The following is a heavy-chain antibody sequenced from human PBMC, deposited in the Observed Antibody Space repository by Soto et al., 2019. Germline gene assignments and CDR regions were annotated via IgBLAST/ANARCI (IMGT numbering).Heavy chain of an antibody. J-gene: IGHJ6*02. V-gene: IGHV1-69*12. Sequence: QVQLMQSGAEVKKPGSSVKVSCKASGGTFSTSAISWVRQAPGEGLEWVGGIMPVFATPDYAQKFQGRVIISADESTTTAYLELTSLKTDDTAVYYCARDKDRQQLGGNYYYILDVWGQGTAITVSS. CDR2: IMPVFATP. CDR3: ARDKDRQQLGGNYYYILDV. D-gene: IGHD3-3*02. CDR1: GGTFSTSA.